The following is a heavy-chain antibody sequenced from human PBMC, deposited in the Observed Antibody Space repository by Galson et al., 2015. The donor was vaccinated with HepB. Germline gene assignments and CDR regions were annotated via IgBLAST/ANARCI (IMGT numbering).Heavy chain of an antibody. J-gene: IGHJ4*02. D-gene: IGHD3-16*01. CDR1: GFTFSSYS. CDR2: ISSSSSYI. Sequence: SLRLSCAASGFTFSSYSMNWVRQAPGKGLEWVSSISSSSSYIYYADSVKGRFTISRDNAKNSLYLQMNSLRAEDTAVYYCARDRGGDYVDYWGQGTLVTVSS. V-gene: IGHV3-21*01. CDR3: ARDRGGDYVDY.